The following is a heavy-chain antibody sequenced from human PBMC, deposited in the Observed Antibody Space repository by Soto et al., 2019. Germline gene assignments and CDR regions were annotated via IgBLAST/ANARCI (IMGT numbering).Heavy chain of an antibody. J-gene: IGHJ4*02. Sequence: PGESLKISCKGSGCSFTSYWISWVRQMPGKGLEWMGRIDPSDSYTNYSPSFQGHVTISADKSISTAYLQWSSLKASDTAMYYCARLKDYYDSSGYYNREVDYWGQGTLVTVSS. V-gene: IGHV5-10-1*01. D-gene: IGHD3-22*01. CDR3: ARLKDYYDSSGYYNREVDY. CDR2: IDPSDSYT. CDR1: GCSFTSYW.